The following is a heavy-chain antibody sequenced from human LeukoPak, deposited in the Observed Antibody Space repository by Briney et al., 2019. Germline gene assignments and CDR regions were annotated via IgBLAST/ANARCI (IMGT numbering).Heavy chain of an antibody. Sequence: GASVKVSCKASGYTFTGYYMHWVRQAPGQGLEWMGWINPNSGGTNYAQKFQGRVTMTRDTSISTAYMEPSRLRSDDTAVYYCARDPLGYCSSTSCARLVGMDVWGQGTTVTVSS. J-gene: IGHJ6*02. CDR2: INPNSGGT. CDR3: ARDPLGYCSSTSCARLVGMDV. CDR1: GYTFTGYY. D-gene: IGHD2-2*01. V-gene: IGHV1-2*02.